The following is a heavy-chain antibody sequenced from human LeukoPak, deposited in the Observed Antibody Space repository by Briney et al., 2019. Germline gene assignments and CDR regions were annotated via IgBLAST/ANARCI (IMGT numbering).Heavy chain of an antibody. D-gene: IGHD6-13*01. CDR1: GYTFTSYG. CDR2: ISAYNGNT. V-gene: IGHV1-18*01. J-gene: IGHJ4*02. Sequence: GASVKVSCKASGYTFTSYGISWVRQAPGQGLEWMGWISAYNGNTNYAQKLQGRVTMTTDTSTSTAYMELRSLRSDDTAVYYCARVGLSSSWSEYFDYWGQGTLVTVSS. CDR3: ARVGLSSSWSEYFDY.